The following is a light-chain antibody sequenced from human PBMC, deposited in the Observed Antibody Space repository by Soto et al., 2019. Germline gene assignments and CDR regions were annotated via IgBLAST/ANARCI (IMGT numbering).Light chain of an antibody. J-gene: IGLJ2*01. Sequence: QPVLTQPPSASGTPGQRVTISCSGSNSNIGINSVNWYQQLPGTAPKLLIYSNNQRPSGVPDRFSGSKSGTSASLAISGLQSADEADYYCSTWDATLNGLVVFGGGTKLTVL. V-gene: IGLV1-44*01. CDR1: NSNIGINS. CDR2: SNN. CDR3: STWDATLNGLVV.